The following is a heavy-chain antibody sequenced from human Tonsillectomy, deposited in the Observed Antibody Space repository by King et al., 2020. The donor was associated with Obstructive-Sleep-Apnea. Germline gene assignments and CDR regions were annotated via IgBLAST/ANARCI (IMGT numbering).Heavy chain of an antibody. J-gene: IGHJ4*02. CDR1: GGSISSYY. V-gene: IGHV4-59*08. CDR3: ARHNTFYLHDYGGNSFDY. Sequence: QLQESGPGLVKPSETLSLTCTVSGGSISSYYWSWIRQPPGKGLEWIGYIYYSGSTNYNPSLKSRVTISVDTSKNQFSLKLSSVTAADTAVYYCARHNTFYLHDYGGNSFDYWGQGTLVTVSS. D-gene: IGHD4-23*01. CDR2: IYYSGST.